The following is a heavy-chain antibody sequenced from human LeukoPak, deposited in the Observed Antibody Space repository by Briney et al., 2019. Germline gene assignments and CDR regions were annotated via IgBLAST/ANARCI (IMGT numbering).Heavy chain of an antibody. CDR2: SSTSGSTI. CDR3: ARESYYYGSGAHDP. CDR1: GFIISDYY. Sequence: PGGSLRLSCAASGFIISDYYMSWIRQAPGKGLEWLSYSSTSGSTISYADSVKGRFTISRDNAKNSLYLQMNSLRAEDTAVYYCARESYYYGSGAHDPWGQGTLVTVSS. D-gene: IGHD3-10*01. V-gene: IGHV3-11*01. J-gene: IGHJ5*02.